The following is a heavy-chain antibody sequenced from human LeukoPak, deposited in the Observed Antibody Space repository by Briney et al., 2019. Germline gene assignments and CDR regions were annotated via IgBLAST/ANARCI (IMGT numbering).Heavy chain of an antibody. CDR1: EFTVSNYY. Sequence: GGSLRLSCVASEFTVSNYYMSWIRQAPGKGLEWVSYISSSGSTIYYADSVKGRFTISRDNAKNSLYLQMNSLRAEDTAVYYCARAKPKNMVRGLIMRRESRYYFDYWGQGTLVTVSS. J-gene: IGHJ4*02. CDR3: ARAKPKNMVRGLIMRRESRYYFDY. V-gene: IGHV3-11*04. CDR2: ISSSGSTI. D-gene: IGHD3-10*01.